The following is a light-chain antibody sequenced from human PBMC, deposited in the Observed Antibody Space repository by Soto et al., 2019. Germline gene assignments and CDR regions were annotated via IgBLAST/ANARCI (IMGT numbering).Light chain of an antibody. CDR3: QQYCTSPPST. V-gene: IGKV3-20*01. Sequence: EIVFTQSPGTLSLSPGERATLSCRASQSVSSSYLAWYQQKPGQAPRLLINVASTRAAGITDRFSSSGSGTDFTLTISRLEPEDFAVYYCQQYCTSPPSTFGQGTRLEIK. CDR1: QSVSSSY. CDR2: VAS. J-gene: IGKJ5*01.